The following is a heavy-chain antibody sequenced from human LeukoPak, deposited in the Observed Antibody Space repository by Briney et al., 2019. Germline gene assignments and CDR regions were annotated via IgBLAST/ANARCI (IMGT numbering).Heavy chain of an antibody. CDR3: AREVDDCSSTSCAARGGFDY. CDR2: ISSSGSTI. V-gene: IGHV3-11*01. Sequence: GGSLRLSCAASGFTFSDYYMSWIRQAPGKGLEWVSYISSSGSTIYYADSVKGRFTISRDNAKNSLYLQMNSLRAEDTAAYYCAREVDDCSSTSCAARGGFDYWGQGTLVTVSS. CDR1: GFTFSDYY. J-gene: IGHJ4*02. D-gene: IGHD2-2*01.